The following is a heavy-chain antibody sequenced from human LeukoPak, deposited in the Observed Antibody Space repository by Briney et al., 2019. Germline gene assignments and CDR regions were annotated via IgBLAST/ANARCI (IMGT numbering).Heavy chain of an antibody. CDR1: GYTFTNYW. J-gene: IGHJ5*01. V-gene: IGHV5-51*01. Sequence: GESVKISCKSSGYTFTNYWIGWVRQKPGKGLEWMGLIYPGDSDAIYSASFRGQVTLSADRSISTAYLQWSSLKASDSAMYYCARTTSSGYNWYDSWGQGTQVIVSS. D-gene: IGHD3-10*01. CDR3: ARTTSSGYNWYDS. CDR2: IYPGDSDA.